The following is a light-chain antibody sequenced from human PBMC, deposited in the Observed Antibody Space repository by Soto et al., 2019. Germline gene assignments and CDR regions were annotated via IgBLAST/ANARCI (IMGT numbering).Light chain of an antibody. CDR1: QSVSSSY. V-gene: IGKV3D-20*02. J-gene: IGKJ5*01. CDR2: GAS. CDR3: QQRSNWPA. Sequence: DIVLTQSPGTLSLSPGERATLSCRASQSVSSSYLAWYQQKPGQAPRLLIYGASSRATGIPDRFSGSGSGTDFTLTISSLEPEDFAVYYCQQRSNWPAFGQGTRLEI.